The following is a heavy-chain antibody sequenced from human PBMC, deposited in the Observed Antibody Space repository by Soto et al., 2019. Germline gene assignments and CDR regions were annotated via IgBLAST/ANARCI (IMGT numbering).Heavy chain of an antibody. D-gene: IGHD1-26*01. CDR3: AREVGGTSDY. Sequence: QVQLVESGGGVVQPGRSLRLSCAASGLTFSSYAMHWVRQAPGKGLEWVAVISYDGSNKYYADSVKGRFTISRDNSKNTLYLQMNSLRAEDTAVYYCAREVGGTSDYWGQGTLVTVSS. CDR2: ISYDGSNK. CDR1: GLTFSSYA. V-gene: IGHV3-30-3*01. J-gene: IGHJ4*02.